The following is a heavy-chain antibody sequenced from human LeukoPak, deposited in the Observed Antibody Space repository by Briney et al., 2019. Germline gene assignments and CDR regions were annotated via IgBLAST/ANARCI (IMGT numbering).Heavy chain of an antibody. J-gene: IGHJ4*02. CDR3: TRDPGNYYFDL. Sequence: PGGSLRLSCAASGFTFSSYSMNWVRQAPGKGLEWLAYIGINVNTIYYAGSVKGRFTISRDNARNSLYLQMNSLKAEDTAVYYCTRDPGNYYFDLWGQGNLVTVSS. CDR2: IGINVNTI. D-gene: IGHD5-24*01. CDR1: GFTFSSYS. V-gene: IGHV3-48*04.